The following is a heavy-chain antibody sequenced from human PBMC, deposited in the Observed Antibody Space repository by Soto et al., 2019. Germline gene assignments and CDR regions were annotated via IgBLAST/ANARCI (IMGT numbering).Heavy chain of an antibody. J-gene: IGHJ4*02. D-gene: IGHD3-9*01. Sequence: GGSLRLSCAASGFTFSTYAMFWVRQAPGKGLEWVSVITASGGSTYYADSVKGRFTISRDTSKNTLFLQMNSLRAEDTAVYYCTSLRYFDWYETNWGQGTLVTVSS. CDR3: TSLRYFDWYETN. V-gene: IGHV3-23*01. CDR2: ITASGGST. CDR1: GFTFSTYA.